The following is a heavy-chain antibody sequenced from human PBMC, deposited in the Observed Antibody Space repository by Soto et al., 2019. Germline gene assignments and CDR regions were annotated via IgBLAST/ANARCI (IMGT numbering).Heavy chain of an antibody. V-gene: IGHV3-73*01. CDR2: IRSKANSYAT. CDR3: TRRGPSQYCGGDCYNNAFDY. D-gene: IGHD2-21*02. CDR1: GFTFSGSA. J-gene: IGHJ4*02. Sequence: GGSLRLSCAASGFTFSGSAMHWVRQASGKGLEWVGRIRSKANSYATAYAASVKGRFTISRDDSKNTAYLQMNSLKTEDTAVYYCTRRGPSQYCGGDCYNNAFDYWGQGTLVTVSS.